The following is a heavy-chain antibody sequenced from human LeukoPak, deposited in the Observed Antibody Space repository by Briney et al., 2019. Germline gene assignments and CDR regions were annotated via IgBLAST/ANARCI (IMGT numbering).Heavy chain of an antibody. CDR1: GGSFSGYY. Sequence: SETLSLTCAVYGGSFSGYYWSWIRQPPGKGLEWIGEINHSGSTNYNPSLKSRVTISVDTPKNQFSLKLSSVTAADTAVYYCARSYKWIQLWAYFDYWGQGTLVTVSS. CDR3: ARSYKWIQLWAYFDY. V-gene: IGHV4-34*01. CDR2: INHSGST. J-gene: IGHJ4*02. D-gene: IGHD5-18*01.